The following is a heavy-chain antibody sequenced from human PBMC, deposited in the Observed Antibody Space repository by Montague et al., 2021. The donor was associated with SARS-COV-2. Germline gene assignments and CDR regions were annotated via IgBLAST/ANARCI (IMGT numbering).Heavy chain of an antibody. Sequence: SETLSLTCTVSGGSISNYYWSWIRQPPGKGLEWTGYIYNGGSTNYNPSLMSRVTISVDPSEIQFSLRLSSVTAADTAVYYCAREAVEKRVRTRMTGRLEENYYYVLDVWGQGTTVIVSS. J-gene: IGHJ6*02. V-gene: IGHV4-59*01. CDR3: AREAVEKRVRTRMTGRLEENYYYVLDV. D-gene: IGHD3-3*01. CDR1: GGSISNYY. CDR2: IYNGGST.